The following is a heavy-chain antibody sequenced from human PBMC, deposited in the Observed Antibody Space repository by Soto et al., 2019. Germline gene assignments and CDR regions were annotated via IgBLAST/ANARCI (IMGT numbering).Heavy chain of an antibody. Sequence: TGESLKISCKGSGYSFTSYWIGWVRQMPGKGLEWMGIIYPGDSDTRYSPSFQGQVTISADKSISTAYLQWSSLKASDTAMYYCARLRSTYYYDSSGSPDYWGQGTLVTVSS. V-gene: IGHV5-51*01. J-gene: IGHJ4*02. D-gene: IGHD3-22*01. CDR2: IYPGDSDT. CDR1: GYSFTSYW. CDR3: ARLRSTYYYDSSGSPDY.